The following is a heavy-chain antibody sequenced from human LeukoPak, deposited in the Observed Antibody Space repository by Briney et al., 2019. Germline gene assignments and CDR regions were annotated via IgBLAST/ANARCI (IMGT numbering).Heavy chain of an antibody. CDR2: INHSGST. CDR3: ARPGGYGSGSYYNGGLGY. J-gene: IGHJ4*02. Sequence: SETLSLTCAVYGGSFSGYYWSWIRQPPGKGLEWIGEINHSGSTNYNPSLKGRVTISVDTSKNQFSLKLSSVTAADTAVYYCARPGGYGSGSYYNGGLGYWGQGTLVTVSS. CDR1: GGSFSGYY. V-gene: IGHV4-34*01. D-gene: IGHD3-10*01.